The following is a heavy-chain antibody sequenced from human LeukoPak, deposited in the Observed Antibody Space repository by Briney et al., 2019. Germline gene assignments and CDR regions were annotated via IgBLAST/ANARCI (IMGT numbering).Heavy chain of an antibody. CDR3: ARRGSGWYFDY. Sequence: SETLSLTCTVSGGSISSFYWSCIRQPPGKGLEWIGYIYASGSTNYNPSLKSRITISVDTSRNQFSLKLSSVTAADTAVYYCARRGSGWYFDYWGQGALVTVSS. CDR1: GGSISSFY. D-gene: IGHD6-19*01. J-gene: IGHJ4*02. CDR2: IYASGST. V-gene: IGHV4-4*09.